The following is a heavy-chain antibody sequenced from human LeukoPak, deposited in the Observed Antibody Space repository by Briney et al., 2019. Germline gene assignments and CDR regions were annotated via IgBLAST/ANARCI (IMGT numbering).Heavy chain of an antibody. D-gene: IGHD3-22*01. CDR2: IYPDDSET. J-gene: IGHJ3*02. CDR1: RAKFNKYW. V-gene: IGHV5-51*01. Sequence: GESLKISCQGSRAKFNKYWIGWVRQMPGKGLEYMGMIYPDDSETKYSPSFQGQVTISADKSITTAYLQWSSLKVSDSAMYYCARQSVNYDSSGTDDAFDIWGQGTMVTVSS. CDR3: ARQSVNYDSSGTDDAFDI.